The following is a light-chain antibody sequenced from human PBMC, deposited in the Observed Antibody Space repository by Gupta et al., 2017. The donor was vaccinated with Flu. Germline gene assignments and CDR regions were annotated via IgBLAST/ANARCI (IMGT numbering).Light chain of an antibody. CDR2: EVS. CDR1: SSDVGGYNY. J-gene: IGLJ2*01. Sequence: QSALTQPPSPSGSPGQSVTISCTGTSSDVGGYNYVSWYQQHPGKAPILLIYEVSKRPSGVPDRFSGSKSGNTTSLTVSGLQAEDEAYYYCSSYAGSNNVVFGGGTKLTVL. CDR3: SSYAGSNNVV. V-gene: IGLV2-8*01.